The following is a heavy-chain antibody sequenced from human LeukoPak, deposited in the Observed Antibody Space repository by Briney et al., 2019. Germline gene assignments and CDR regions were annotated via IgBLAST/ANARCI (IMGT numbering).Heavy chain of an antibody. CDR1: GGSISSYY. Sequence: SETLSLTCTVSGGSISSYYWSWIRQPPGKGLEWIGYIYYSGSTNYNPSLKSRVTISVDTSKNQFSLKLSSVTAADTAVYYCARVVRRDGYNALDYWGQGTLVTVSS. CDR2: IYYSGST. J-gene: IGHJ4*02. V-gene: IGHV4-59*01. CDR3: ARVVRRDGYNALDY. D-gene: IGHD5-24*01.